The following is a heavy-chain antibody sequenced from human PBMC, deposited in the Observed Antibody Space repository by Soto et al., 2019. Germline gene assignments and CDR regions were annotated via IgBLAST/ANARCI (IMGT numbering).Heavy chain of an antibody. CDR2: ISGSGGST. CDR3: AKDGSTVTTSAEYYFAD. D-gene: IGHD4-4*01. Sequence: PGGSLRLSCAASGFTLSSYAMSWVRQAPGKGLEWVSAISGSGGSTYYADSVKGRFTISRDNSKNTLYLQMNSLRAEDTAVYYCAKDGSTVTTSAEYYFADWGQGTLVPVAS. J-gene: IGHJ4*02. CDR1: GFTLSSYA. V-gene: IGHV3-23*01.